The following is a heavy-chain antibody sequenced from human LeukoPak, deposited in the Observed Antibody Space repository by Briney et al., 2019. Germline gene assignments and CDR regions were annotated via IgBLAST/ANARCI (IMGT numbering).Heavy chain of an antibody. CDR1: GFTFSSYA. D-gene: IGHD2-21*01. Sequence: GGSLRLSCAASGFTFSSYAMHWVRQAPGKGLEWVAVISYDGSNKYYADSVKGRFTISRDNSKNTLYLQMNSLRAEDTAVYYCARDRGIVPTHFDYWGQGTLVTVSS. J-gene: IGHJ4*02. V-gene: IGHV3-30-3*01. CDR2: ISYDGSNK. CDR3: ARDRGIVPTHFDY.